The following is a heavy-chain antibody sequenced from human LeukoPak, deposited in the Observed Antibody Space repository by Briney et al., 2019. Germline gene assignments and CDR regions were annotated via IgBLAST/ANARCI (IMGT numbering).Heavy chain of an antibody. D-gene: IGHD3-10*01. CDR1: GFTFRTYD. CDR3: VRDLHPG. J-gene: IGHJ4*02. Sequence: GGSLRLSCTASGFTFRTYDMNWVRQAPGKGLEWVSSITSSGSSEYYANSVRGRFTISRDNTKNSLFLQMSSLTGEDTAVYYCVRDLHPGGGQGTLVTVSS. CDR2: ITSSGSSE. V-gene: IGHV3-21*01.